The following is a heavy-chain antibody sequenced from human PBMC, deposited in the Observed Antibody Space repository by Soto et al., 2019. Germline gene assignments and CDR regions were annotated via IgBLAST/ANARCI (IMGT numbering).Heavy chain of an antibody. CDR3: ARDDMIVPAANHDYGMDA. CDR1: GGTFSSYA. V-gene: IGHV1-69*13. J-gene: IGHJ6*02. D-gene: IGHD2-2*01. CDR2: IIPIFGTA. Sequence: SVKVSCKASGGTFSSYAISWVRQAPGQGLEWMGGIIPIFGTANYAKKFQGRVAITADGSTSTAYMELSSQRSEDTAVYYCARDDMIVPAANHDYGMDAWSQGTKVTDSS.